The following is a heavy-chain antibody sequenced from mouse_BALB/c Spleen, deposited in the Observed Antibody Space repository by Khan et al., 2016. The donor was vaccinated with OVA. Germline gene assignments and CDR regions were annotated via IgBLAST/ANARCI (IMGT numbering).Heavy chain of an antibody. CDR1: GYTFTSHT. J-gene: IGHJ4*01. Sequence: QVQLQQSGAELARPGASVKMSCKASGYTFTSHTMHWVKQRPGQGLEWIGYINPRSGYTQYNQKFNDKATLTADISSRTAYMQLSSLTSEDSAVYYCARRTTEYACDYWGQGTSVTVSA. CDR2: INPRSGYT. V-gene: IGHV1-4*01. CDR3: ARRTTEYACDY. D-gene: IGHD2-14*01.